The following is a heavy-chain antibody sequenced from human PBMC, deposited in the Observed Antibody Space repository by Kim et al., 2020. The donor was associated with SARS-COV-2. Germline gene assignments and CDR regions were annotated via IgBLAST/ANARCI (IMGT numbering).Heavy chain of an antibody. Sequence: GGSLRLSCAASGFLVSSHYMSWVRQAPGKGLEWVSVLYSSGNTYNADSVKGRFTISRDTSKNTVYLQMNSLRVEDTAVYYCARNLREYCSGGNCYALGCWGQGTQVTVSS. J-gene: IGHJ4*02. V-gene: IGHV3-53*01. CDR2: LYSSGNT. D-gene: IGHD2-15*01. CDR3: ARNLREYCSGGNCYALGC. CDR1: GFLVSSHY.